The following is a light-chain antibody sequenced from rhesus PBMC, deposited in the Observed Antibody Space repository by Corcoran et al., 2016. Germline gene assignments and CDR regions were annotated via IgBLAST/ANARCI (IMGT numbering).Light chain of an antibody. V-gene: IGKV4-1*01. J-gene: IGKJ2*01. CDR3: QQYYISPYS. CDR1: QSLLYSSNNKNY. CDR2: WAS. Sequence: DIVMTQSPDSLAVSLGERVTINCKSSQSLLYSSNNKNYLAWYQQKQGRAPKLLIAWASTRGSGVPDRVTGSGSGTDFTLTISGLQTEDVAVYYCQQYYISPYSFGQGSKVEIK.